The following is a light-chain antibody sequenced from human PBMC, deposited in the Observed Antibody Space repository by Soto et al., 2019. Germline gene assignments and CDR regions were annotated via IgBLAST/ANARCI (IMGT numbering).Light chain of an antibody. J-gene: IGKJ1*01. CDR1: QTISNW. Sequence: DIQMTQSPSTLSASVGDRVTITCRASQTISNWLAWYQQKPGKAPKLLIYDASSLESGVPSRFSGSGSGTEFTFTISSLQPDDFATYYCQQYNDYSPWTFGQGTKVDI. CDR2: DAS. CDR3: QQYNDYSPWT. V-gene: IGKV1-5*01.